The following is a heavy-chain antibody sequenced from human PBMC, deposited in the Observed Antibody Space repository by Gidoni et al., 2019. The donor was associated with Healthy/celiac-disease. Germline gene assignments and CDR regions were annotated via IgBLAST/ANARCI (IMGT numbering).Heavy chain of an antibody. CDR3: ASLQSQLRYFVPDYGMDV. D-gene: IGHD3-9*01. CDR2: IIPILGIA. J-gene: IGHJ6*02. V-gene: IGHV1-69*04. Sequence: QVQLVQSGAEVKQPGSSVNASCKASGGTFSSYAISWVRQAPGQGLEWMGRIIPILGIANYAQKFQGRVTITADKSTSTAYMELSSLRSEDTAVYYCASLQSQLRYFVPDYGMDVWGQGTTVTVSS. CDR1: GGTFSSYA.